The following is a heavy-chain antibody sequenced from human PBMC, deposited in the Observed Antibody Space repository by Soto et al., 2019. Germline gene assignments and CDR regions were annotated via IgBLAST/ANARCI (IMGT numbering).Heavy chain of an antibody. CDR2: IYHSGST. CDR1: GGSISSGGYS. J-gene: IGHJ5*02. CDR3: ARDPWFGELRNWFDP. Sequence: SETLSLTCAVSGGSISSGGYSWSWIRQPPGKGLEWIGYIYHSGSTYYNPSLKSRVTISVDRSKNQFSLKLSSVTAADTAVYYCARDPWFGELRNWFDPWGQGTLVTVSS. V-gene: IGHV4-30-2*01. D-gene: IGHD3-10*01.